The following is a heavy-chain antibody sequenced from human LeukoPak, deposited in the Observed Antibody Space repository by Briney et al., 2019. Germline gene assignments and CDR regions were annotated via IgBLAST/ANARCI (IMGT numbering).Heavy chain of an antibody. CDR1: GFTFSRFA. CDR3: AKVGPSSGWAVGH. D-gene: IGHD6-19*01. CDR2: ISGSGGST. J-gene: IGHJ4*02. Sequence: PGGSLRLSCAASGFTFSRFAMTWVRQAPGKGLEWVSAISGSGGSTYYADSVKGRFTISRDNSKNTLYLQMNSLRAEDTAVYYCAKVGPSSGWAVGHWGQGTLVTVSS. V-gene: IGHV3-23*01.